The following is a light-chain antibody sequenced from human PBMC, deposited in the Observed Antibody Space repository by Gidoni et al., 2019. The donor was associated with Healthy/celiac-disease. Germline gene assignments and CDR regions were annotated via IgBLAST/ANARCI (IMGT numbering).Light chain of an antibody. J-gene: IGLJ1*01. Sequence: QSALTQPASVSGSPGQSITISCTGTSSDVGSYNLVSWYQQHPGKAPKLMIYEGSKRPSGVSNRFSGSKSGNTASLTISGLQAEDEADYYCCSYAGSYYVFRTGTKVTVL. V-gene: IGLV2-23*01. CDR3: CSYAGSYYV. CDR1: SSDVGSYNL. CDR2: EGS.